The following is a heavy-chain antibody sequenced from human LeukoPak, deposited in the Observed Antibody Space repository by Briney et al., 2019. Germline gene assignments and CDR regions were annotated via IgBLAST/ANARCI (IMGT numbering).Heavy chain of an antibody. D-gene: IGHD6-19*01. CDR3: ARHPRGPKKMVSGTHPSGAFDI. CDR2: VYYSGNT. J-gene: IGHJ3*02. CDR1: GDSISSSHYS. V-gene: IGHV4-39*01. Sequence: SETLSLTCTVSGDSISSSHYSWGWIRQPPGKGLDWVGSVYYSGNTYYNPSLKSRVTISVDTSKNQFSLNLTSVTAADTAVYYCARHPRGPKKMVSGTHPSGAFDIWGQGTMVTVSS.